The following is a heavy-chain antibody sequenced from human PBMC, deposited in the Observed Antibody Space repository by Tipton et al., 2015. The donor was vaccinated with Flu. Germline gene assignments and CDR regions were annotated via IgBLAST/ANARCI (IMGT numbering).Heavy chain of an antibody. CDR3: ARVSNWAGEDY. D-gene: IGHD7-27*01. CDR1: GGSFSGYY. Sequence: TLSLTCAVYGGSFSGYYWSWIRQPPGKGLEWIGEINHSGSANYNPSLKSRVTISVDTSKNQFSLKLSSVTAADTAVYYCARVSNWAGEDYWGQGTLVTVSS. V-gene: IGHV4-34*01. CDR2: INHSGSA. J-gene: IGHJ4*02.